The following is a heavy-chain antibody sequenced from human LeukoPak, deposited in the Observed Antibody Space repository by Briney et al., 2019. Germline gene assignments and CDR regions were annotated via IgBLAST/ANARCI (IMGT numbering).Heavy chain of an antibody. CDR2: IYYSGST. CDR3: AAPGIAIQGNAFDI. V-gene: IGHV4-30-4*08. D-gene: IGHD2-21*01. J-gene: IGHJ3*02. Sequence: SETLSLTCTVSGYSISSGYYWGWIRQPPGKGLEWIGYIYYSGSTYYNPSLKSRVTISVDTSKNQFSLKLSSVTAADTAVYYCAAPGIAIQGNAFDIWGQGTMVTVSS. CDR1: GYSISSGYY.